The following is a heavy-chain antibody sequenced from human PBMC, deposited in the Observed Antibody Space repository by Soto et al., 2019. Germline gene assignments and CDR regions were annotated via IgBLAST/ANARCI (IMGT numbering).Heavy chain of an antibody. V-gene: IGHV1-69*06. Sequence: SVKVSCKASGGTFSSYAISWVRQAPGQGLEWMGGIIPIFGTANYAQKFQGRVTITADKSTSTAYMELSSLRSEDTAVYYCARSMYCYDSSGKGAPDYWGQGTLVTVSS. CDR3: ARSMYCYDSSGKGAPDY. J-gene: IGHJ4*02. CDR1: GGTFSSYA. CDR2: IIPIFGTA. D-gene: IGHD3-22*01.